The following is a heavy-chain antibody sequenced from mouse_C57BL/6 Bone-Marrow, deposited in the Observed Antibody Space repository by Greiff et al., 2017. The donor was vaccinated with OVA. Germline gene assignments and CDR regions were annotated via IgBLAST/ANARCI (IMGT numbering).Heavy chain of an antibody. CDR3: TTDYYGSRGYAMDY. J-gene: IGHJ4*01. Sequence: EVKLQESGAELVRPGASVKLSCTASGFNIKDDYMHWVKQRPEQGLEWIGWIDPENGDTEYASKFQGKATITADTSSNTAYLQLSSLTSEDTAVYYCTTDYYGSRGYAMDYWGQGTSVTVSS. CDR2: IDPENGDT. V-gene: IGHV14-4*01. CDR1: GFNIKDDY. D-gene: IGHD1-1*01.